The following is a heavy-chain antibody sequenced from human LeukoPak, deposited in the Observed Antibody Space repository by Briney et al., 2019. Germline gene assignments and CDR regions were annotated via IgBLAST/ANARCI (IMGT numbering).Heavy chain of an antibody. Sequence: PGGSLRLSCATSGFIFDDYTMHWVRQAPGKGLEWVSLISWDAGSTCYADSVKGRFTISRDNAKNSLYLQMNSLRAGDTAVYYCARGRYSYRYGYFDYWGQGTLVTVSS. CDR1: GFIFDDYT. CDR3: ARGRYSYRYGYFDY. D-gene: IGHD5-18*01. J-gene: IGHJ4*02. V-gene: IGHV3-43*01. CDR2: ISWDAGST.